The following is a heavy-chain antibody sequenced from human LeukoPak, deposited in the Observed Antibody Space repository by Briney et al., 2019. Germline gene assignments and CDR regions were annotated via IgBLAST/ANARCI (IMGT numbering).Heavy chain of an antibody. J-gene: IGHJ4*02. V-gene: IGHV4-61*02. Sequence: PSETLSLTCTVSGGSISSGSYYWSWIRQPAGKGLEWIGRIYTSGSTNYNPSLKSRVTISVDTSKNQFSLKLSSVTAADTAVYYCASRDAYHSEYWGQGTLVTVSS. CDR2: IYTSGST. CDR1: GGSISSGSYY. CDR3: ASRDAYHSEY. D-gene: IGHD5-24*01.